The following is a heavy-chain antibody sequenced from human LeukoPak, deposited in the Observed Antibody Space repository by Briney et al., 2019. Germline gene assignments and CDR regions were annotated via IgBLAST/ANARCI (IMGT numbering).Heavy chain of an antibody. V-gene: IGHV4-59*01. CDR1: GGSISSYY. D-gene: IGHD3-22*01. CDR2: IFYSGNT. CDR3: ARDIRKYYYDSSGYYRSDAFDI. Sequence: SETLSLTCTVSGGSISSYYWSWIRQPPGKGLEWVGNIFYSGNTNYNPSLKSRVTMSVDTSKNQFSLKLSSVTAADTAVYYCARDIRKYYYDSSGYYRSDAFDIWGQGTMVTVSS. J-gene: IGHJ3*02.